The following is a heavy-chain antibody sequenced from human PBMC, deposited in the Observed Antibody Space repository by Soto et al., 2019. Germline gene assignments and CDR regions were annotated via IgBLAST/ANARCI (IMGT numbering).Heavy chain of an antibody. CDR1: GFSLSNARMG. D-gene: IGHD1-26*01. Sequence: GSGPTLVNPTETLALTCTVSGFSLSNARMGVSWIRQPPGKALEWLAHIFSNDEKSYSTSLKSRLTISKDTSKSQVVLTMTNMDPVDTATYYCALGIVGPRGKYYFDYWGQGTLVTVSS. J-gene: IGHJ4*02. CDR3: ALGIVGPRGKYYFDY. CDR2: IFSNDEK. V-gene: IGHV2-26*01.